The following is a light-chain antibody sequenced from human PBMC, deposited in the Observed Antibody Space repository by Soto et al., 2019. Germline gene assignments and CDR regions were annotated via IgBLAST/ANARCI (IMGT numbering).Light chain of an antibody. Sequence: SVVTQPPPVSAAPGQKVTISSSGSNPNIGNKDVSWYQQFPGTAPKLLIYDNNRRPSGIPDRFSASKSGTLATLAITGLQTGDEADYYCGTWDSGLSVVVFGGGTKVTVL. CDR2: DNN. V-gene: IGLV1-51*01. J-gene: IGLJ2*01. CDR1: NPNIGNKD. CDR3: GTWDSGLSVVV.